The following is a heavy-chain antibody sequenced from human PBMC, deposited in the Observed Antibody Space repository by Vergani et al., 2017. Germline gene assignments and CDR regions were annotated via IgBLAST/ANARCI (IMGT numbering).Heavy chain of an antibody. CDR2: INPSGGST. J-gene: IGHJ6*02. Sequence: QVQLVQSGAEVKKPGASVKVSCTASGYTFTSHYMHWVRQAPGQGLEWMGIINPSGGSTSYAQKFQGRVTMTRDTSTSTVYMELSSLRSEDTAVYYCAFGYCSGCSCYLYYYYYGMDVWGQGTTVTVSS. V-gene: IGHV1-46*03. D-gene: IGHD2-15*01. CDR3: AFGYCSGCSCYLYYYYYGMDV. CDR1: GYTFTSHY.